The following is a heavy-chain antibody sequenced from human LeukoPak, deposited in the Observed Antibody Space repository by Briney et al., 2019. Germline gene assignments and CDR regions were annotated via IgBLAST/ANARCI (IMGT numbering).Heavy chain of an antibody. CDR3: AKDLRQYYYDSSGYYPY. D-gene: IGHD3-22*01. V-gene: IGHV3-23*01. CDR2: ISGSGGST. Sequence: PRGSLRLSCAASGFTFSSYSMSWVRQGPGKGLESFSAISGSGGSTYYADSVKGRFTISRDNSKNTLYLQMNSLRAEDTAVHYCAKDLRQYYYDSSGYYPYWGQGTLVTVSS. CDR1: GFTFSSYS. J-gene: IGHJ4*02.